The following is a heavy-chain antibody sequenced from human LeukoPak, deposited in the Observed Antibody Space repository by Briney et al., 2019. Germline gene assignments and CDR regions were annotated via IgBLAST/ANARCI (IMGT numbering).Heavy chain of an antibody. CDR1: GGSISSGDYY. CDR3: ARDESRAWELPYYYYGMDV. Sequence: SQTLSLTCTVSGGSISSGDYYWRWIRQPPGKGLEWIGYIYYSGSTYYNPSLKSRVTISVDTSKTQFSLKLSSVTAADTAVYYFARDESRAWELPYYYYGMDVWGQGTTVTVSS. V-gene: IGHV4-30-4*01. D-gene: IGHD1-26*01. J-gene: IGHJ6*02. CDR2: IYYSGST.